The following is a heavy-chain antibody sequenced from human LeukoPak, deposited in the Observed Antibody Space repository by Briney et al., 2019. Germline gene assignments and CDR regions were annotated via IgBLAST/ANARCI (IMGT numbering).Heavy chain of an antibody. CDR2: IKSKADGETI. V-gene: IGHV3-15*07. J-gene: IGHJ4*02. CDR3: STLTSRGLSDS. D-gene: IGHD1-20*01. Sequence: GGSLRLSCAASGFTFTNAWMNWVRQAPGEGLEWVGRIKSKADGETIDYAAPVKGRFTFSRDDSKNMLYLQMNSLKSEDTAVYYCSTLTSRGLSDSWGQGTLVTVSS. CDR1: GFTFTNAW.